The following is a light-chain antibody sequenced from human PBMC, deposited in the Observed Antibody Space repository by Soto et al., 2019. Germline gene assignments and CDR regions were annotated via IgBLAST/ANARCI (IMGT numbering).Light chain of an antibody. Sequence: EIVLTQSPGTLSLSPGERATLSCRASQSVSSYLAWYQQKPGQAPRLLIYDASNRATGIPARFSGSGSGTEFTLTINSLEPEDFAVYYCQQYGRSPPITFGQGTRLEIK. CDR3: QQYGRSPPIT. J-gene: IGKJ5*01. CDR1: QSVSSY. CDR2: DAS. V-gene: IGKV3-20*01.